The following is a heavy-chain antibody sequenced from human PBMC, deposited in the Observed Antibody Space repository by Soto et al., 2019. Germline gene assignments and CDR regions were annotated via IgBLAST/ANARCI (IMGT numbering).Heavy chain of an antibody. Sequence: QVQLVESGGGVVQPGRSLRLSCAASGFTFSSYAMHWVRQAPGKGLEWVAVISYDGSNKYYADSVKGRFTISRDNSKNTLYLQMNGLRAEDTAVYYCAGWIQLWLGWFDPWGQGTLVTVSS. V-gene: IGHV3-30-3*01. D-gene: IGHD5-18*01. CDR1: GFTFSSYA. CDR2: ISYDGSNK. J-gene: IGHJ5*02. CDR3: AGWIQLWLGWFDP.